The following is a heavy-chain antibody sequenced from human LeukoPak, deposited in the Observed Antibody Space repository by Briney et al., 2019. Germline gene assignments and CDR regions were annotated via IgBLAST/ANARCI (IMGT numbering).Heavy chain of an antibody. D-gene: IGHD2-15*01. CDR2: IYTSGSI. J-gene: IGHJ5*02. V-gene: IGHV4-61*02. CDR3: ARYCSGGRCSST. Sequence: SETLSLTCTVSGGSISSANYYWSWIRQSAGKRLEWIGRIYTSGSIDYNPSLKSRVIISVDTSKNQFSLNLSSVTAADTAVYYCARYCSGGRCSSTWGQGTLVTVSS. CDR1: GGSISSANYY.